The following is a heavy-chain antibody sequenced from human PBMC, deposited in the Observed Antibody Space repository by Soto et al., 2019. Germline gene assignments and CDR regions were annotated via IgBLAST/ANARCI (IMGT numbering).Heavy chain of an antibody. Sequence: GESLKISCKGSGYSFTSYWIGWVRQMPGKGLEWMGIIYPGDSDTRYSPSFQGQVNISADKSISTAYLQWSSLKASDTAMYYCARLRDDFRSGYPYGMDVWGQGTTATVS. J-gene: IGHJ6*02. D-gene: IGHD3-3*01. CDR3: ARLRDDFRSGYPYGMDV. V-gene: IGHV5-51*01. CDR2: IYPGDSDT. CDR1: GYSFTSYW.